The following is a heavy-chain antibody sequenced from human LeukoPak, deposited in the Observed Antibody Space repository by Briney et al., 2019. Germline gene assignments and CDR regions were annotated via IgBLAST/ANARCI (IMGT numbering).Heavy chain of an antibody. D-gene: IGHD2-2*01. CDR1: GFTFSGSA. Sequence: GESLKISCAASGFTFSGSAMHWVRQASGQGLEWVGRIRSKANSYATAYAASVKGRFTISRDDSKNTAYLQMNSLKTEDTAVYYCTSRDCSSTCCYRYPTYYYYYMDVWGKRTTVTVSS. J-gene: IGHJ6*03. CDR2: IRSKANSYAT. CDR3: TSRDCSSTCCYRYPTYYYYYMDV. V-gene: IGHV3-73*01.